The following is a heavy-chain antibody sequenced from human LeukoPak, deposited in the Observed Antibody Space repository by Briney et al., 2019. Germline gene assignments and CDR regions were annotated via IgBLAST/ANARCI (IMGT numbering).Heavy chain of an antibody. V-gene: IGHV4-59*08. CDR3: ARHGYSSSSLDY. Sequence: PSETLSLTCTVSGGSISSYYWSWIRQPPGKGLEWIGYIYYSGSTNYNPSLKSRVTISVDTSKNQFSLKLSSVTAADTAVYYCARHGYSSSSLDYWGQGTLVTVSS. J-gene: IGHJ4*02. D-gene: IGHD6-6*01. CDR2: IYYSGST. CDR1: GGSISSYY.